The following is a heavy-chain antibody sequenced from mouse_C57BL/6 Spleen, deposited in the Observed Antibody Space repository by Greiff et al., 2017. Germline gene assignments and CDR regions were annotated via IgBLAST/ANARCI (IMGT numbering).Heavy chain of an antibody. CDR3: ATSYYYGSSPYYFDY. CDR1: GFTFSDYG. CDR2: ISSGSSTI. D-gene: IGHD1-1*01. J-gene: IGHJ2*01. Sequence: EVKLVESGGGLVKPGGSLKLSCAASGFTFSDYGMHWVRQAPEKGLEWVAYISSGSSTIYYADTVKGRFTISRDNAKNTLFLQMTSLRSEDTAMYYCATSYYYGSSPYYFDYWGQGTTLTVSS. V-gene: IGHV5-17*01.